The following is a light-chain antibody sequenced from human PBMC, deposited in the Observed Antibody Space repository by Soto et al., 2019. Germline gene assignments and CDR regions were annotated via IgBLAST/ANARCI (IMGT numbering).Light chain of an antibody. CDR1: SSNSGAGYD. CDR3: QSYDSSLSGVV. CDR2: GNS. Sequence: QSVLTQPPSVSGAPGQRVTISCTGSSSNSGAGYDVHWYQQLPGTAPKLLIYGNSNRPSGVPDRFSGSKSGTSASLAITGLQAEDEADYYCQSYDSSLSGVVFGGGTQLTVL. V-gene: IGLV1-40*01. J-gene: IGLJ2*01.